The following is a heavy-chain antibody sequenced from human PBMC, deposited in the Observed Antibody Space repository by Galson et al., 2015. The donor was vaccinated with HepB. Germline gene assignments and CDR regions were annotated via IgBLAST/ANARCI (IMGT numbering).Heavy chain of an antibody. CDR1: GFTFSNAW. CDR2: IKSKTDGGTT. V-gene: IGHV3-15*01. CDR3: ARDGYCYGYDYYYGMDV. D-gene: IGHD5-18*01. J-gene: IGHJ6*02. Sequence: SLRLSCAASGFTFSNAWMSWVRQAPGKGLEWVGRIKSKTDGGTTDYAAPVKGRFTISRDDSKNTLYLQMNSLKTEDTAVYYCARDGYCYGYDYYYGMDVWGQGTTVTVSS.